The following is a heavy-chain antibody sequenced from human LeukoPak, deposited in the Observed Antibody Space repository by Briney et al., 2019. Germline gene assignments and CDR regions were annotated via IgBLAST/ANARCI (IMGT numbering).Heavy chain of an antibody. CDR2: IYHSGST. CDR3: ARGRVGTYSFDY. Sequence: SETLSLTCTVSGYSISSGYYWGWIRQPPGKGLEWIGSIYHSGSTYYNPSLKSRVTISVDTSKNQFSLKLSSVTAADTAVYYCARGRVGTYSFDYWGQGTLVTVSS. D-gene: IGHD3-10*01. CDR1: GYSISSGYY. J-gene: IGHJ4*02. V-gene: IGHV4-38-2*02.